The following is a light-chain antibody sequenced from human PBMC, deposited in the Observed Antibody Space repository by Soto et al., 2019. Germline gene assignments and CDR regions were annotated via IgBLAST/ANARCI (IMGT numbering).Light chain of an antibody. Sequence: EIVMTQSPVTLSVSPGERATLSGRARQCIKNYLAWFQQKPGQAPRIVVYGEPTRATTIPDRFSGSGSGTEFNLSISRLQSEDFAVYYCQQYNSSPRTCGQGTKVDIK. J-gene: IGKJ1*01. CDR3: QQYNSSPRT. CDR1: QCIKNY. V-gene: IGKV3-15*01. CDR2: GEP.